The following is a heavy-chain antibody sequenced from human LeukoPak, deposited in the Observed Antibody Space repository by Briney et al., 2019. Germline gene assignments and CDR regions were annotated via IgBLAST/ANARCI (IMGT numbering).Heavy chain of an antibody. D-gene: IGHD1-26*01. CDR3: ARLRRGSYQGDAFDI. J-gene: IGHJ3*02. CDR1: GYTFTSYD. CDR2: MNPNSGNT. Sequence: ASVKVSCKASGYTFTSYDINWVRQATGQGLEWMGWMNPNSGNTGYAQKFQGRVTITRNTSISTAYMELRSLRSDDTAVYYCARLRRGSYQGDAFDIWGQGTMVTVSS. V-gene: IGHV1-8*03.